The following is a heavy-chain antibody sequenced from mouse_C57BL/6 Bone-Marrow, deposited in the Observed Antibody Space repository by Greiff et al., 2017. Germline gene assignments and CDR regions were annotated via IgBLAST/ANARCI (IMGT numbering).Heavy chain of an antibody. Sequence: GGGLVQPKGSLKLSCASSGFSFNTYAMNWVRQAPGKGLEWVARIRSKSNNYATYYADSVKDRFTISRDDSESMLYLQMNNLKTDDTAMYYCVLGGGFAYWGQGTLVTVSA. CDR2: IRSKSNNYAT. CDR3: VLGGGFAY. V-gene: IGHV10-1*01. CDR1: GFSFNTYA. D-gene: IGHD4-1*01. J-gene: IGHJ3*01.